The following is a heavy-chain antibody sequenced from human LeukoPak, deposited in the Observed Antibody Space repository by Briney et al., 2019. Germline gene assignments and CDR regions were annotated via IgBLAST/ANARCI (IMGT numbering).Heavy chain of an antibody. Sequence: GGSLGLSCAASGFTFSSYSMNWVRQAPGKGLEWVSSISSSSSYIYYADSVKGRFTISRDNAKNSLYLQMNSLRAEDTAVYYCARLGSTSCPISFDYWGQGTLVTVSS. D-gene: IGHD2-2*01. CDR3: ARLGSTSCPISFDY. CDR2: ISSSSSYI. CDR1: GFTFSSYS. J-gene: IGHJ4*02. V-gene: IGHV3-21*01.